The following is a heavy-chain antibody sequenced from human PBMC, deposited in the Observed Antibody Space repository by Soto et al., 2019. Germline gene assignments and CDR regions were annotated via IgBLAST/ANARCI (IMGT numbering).Heavy chain of an antibody. CDR2: IYWDDDQ. CDR1: GFSFSINGVA. D-gene: IGHD3-10*01. CDR3: AHKRDVSRGFKY. J-gene: IGHJ4*02. V-gene: IGHV2-5*02. Sequence: QITLKESGPTLVKPTQTLTLTCTFSGFSFSINGVAVGWIRQPPGQALEWLAPIYWDDDQRYNPSLKNRLTITKDTSRNQVVLTMTNMDPVDTATYYCAHKRDVSRGFKYWGQGTLVTVSS.